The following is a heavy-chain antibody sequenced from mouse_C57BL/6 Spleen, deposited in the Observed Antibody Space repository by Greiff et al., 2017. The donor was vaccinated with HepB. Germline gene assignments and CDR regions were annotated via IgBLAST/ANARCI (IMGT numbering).Heavy chain of an antibody. J-gene: IGHJ3*01. Sequence: VQLQQSGPELVKPGASVKISCKASGYTFTDYYMNWVKQSHGKSLEWIGDINPNNGGTSYNQKFKGKATLTVDKSSSTAYMELRSLTSEDSAVYYCARVRGYYVSFPWFACWGQGALVTVSA. CDR2: INPNNGGT. CDR3: ARVRGYYVSFPWFAC. CDR1: GYTFTDYY. V-gene: IGHV1-26*01. D-gene: IGHD1-1*01.